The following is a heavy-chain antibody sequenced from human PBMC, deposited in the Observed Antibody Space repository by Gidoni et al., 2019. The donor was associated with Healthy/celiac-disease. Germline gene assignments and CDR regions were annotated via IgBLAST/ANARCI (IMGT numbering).Heavy chain of an antibody. J-gene: IGHJ6*02. CDR3: AREDGDYFDYYGMDV. Sequence: EVQLVKSGRGLVQTGGSLRVSCATSGFTFSSYSMNWVRQPPGKGLEGVSYISISSSTIDYADSVKGRFTISRDNDKNSLYLQMNSLRDEDTAVYYCAREDGDYFDYYGMDVWGQGTTVTVSS. D-gene: IGHD4-17*01. CDR2: ISISSSTI. V-gene: IGHV3-48*02. CDR1: GFTFSSYS.